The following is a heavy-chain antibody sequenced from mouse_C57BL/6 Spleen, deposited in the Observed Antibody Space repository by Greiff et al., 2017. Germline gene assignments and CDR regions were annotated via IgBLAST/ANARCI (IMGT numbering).Heavy chain of an antibody. D-gene: IGHD1-1*01. CDR2: IYPRSGNT. Sequence: VQLQESGAELARPGASVKLSCKASGYTFTSYGISWVKQRTGQGLEWIGEIYPRSGNTYYNEKFKGKATLTADKSSSTAYMELRSLTSEDSAVYFCARATTGRAWFAYWGQGTLVTVSA. CDR3: ARATTGRAWFAY. J-gene: IGHJ3*01. CDR1: GYTFTSYG. V-gene: IGHV1-81*01.